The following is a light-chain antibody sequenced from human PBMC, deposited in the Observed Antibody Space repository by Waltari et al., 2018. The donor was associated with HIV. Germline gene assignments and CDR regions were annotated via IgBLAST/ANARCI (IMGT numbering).Light chain of an antibody. J-gene: IGLJ3*02. CDR1: KDHTGFEG. V-gene: IGLV10-54*04. CDR3: SAWDSSLNGWV. Sequence: QAGPAQPSSACKALGQTITITCTGRKDHTGFEGASWLQHHQGQPPTLLPNRHNERSPGISERFSASRLGNTASLTISGVQSADEADYYCSAWDSSLNGWVFGEGTHLTVL. CDR2: RHN.